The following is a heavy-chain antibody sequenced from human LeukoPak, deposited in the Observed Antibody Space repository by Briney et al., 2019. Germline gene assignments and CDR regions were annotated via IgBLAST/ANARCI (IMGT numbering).Heavy chain of an antibody. J-gene: IGHJ2*01. CDR2: ISSSGSTI. D-gene: IGHD4-17*01. CDR3: ARSSTTVTTRFFDL. CDR1: GFTFSSYG. V-gene: IGHV3-48*03. Sequence: GGSLRLSCAASGFTFSSYGMNWVRQAPGKGLEWVSYISSSGSTIYYADSVKGRFTISRDNAKNSLYLQMNSLRAEDTALYYCARSSTTVTTRFFDLWGRGTLVTVSS.